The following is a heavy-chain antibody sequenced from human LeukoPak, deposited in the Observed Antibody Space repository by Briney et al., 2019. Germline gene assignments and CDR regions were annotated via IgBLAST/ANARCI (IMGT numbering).Heavy chain of an antibody. CDR1: AGSIIDYY. CDR3: ARHKLTGRTYGPPSFDY. Sequence: SETLSLTCSISAGSIIDYYWNWIRQPPGKGLQWVGYIPYTGLTDYNPSLKSRVTISVDTSKNQFSLKLSSVTAADTAVYYCARHKLTGRTYGPPSFDYWGQGTLATVSS. V-gene: IGHV4-59*08. CDR2: IPYTGLT. J-gene: IGHJ4*02. D-gene: IGHD3-10*01.